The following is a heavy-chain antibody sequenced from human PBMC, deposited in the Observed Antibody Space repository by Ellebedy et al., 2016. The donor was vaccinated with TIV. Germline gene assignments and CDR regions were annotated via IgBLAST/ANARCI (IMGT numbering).Heavy chain of an antibody. CDR3: AKDPVAATANSDY. Sequence: GGSLRLXCAASGFTFSSYAMSWVRQAPGKGLEWVSAISGSGGSTYYADSVKGRFTISRDNSKNTLYLQMNSLRAEDTAVYYCAKDPVAATANSDYWGQGTLVTVSS. CDR2: ISGSGGST. CDR1: GFTFSSYA. J-gene: IGHJ4*02. V-gene: IGHV3-23*01. D-gene: IGHD2-21*02.